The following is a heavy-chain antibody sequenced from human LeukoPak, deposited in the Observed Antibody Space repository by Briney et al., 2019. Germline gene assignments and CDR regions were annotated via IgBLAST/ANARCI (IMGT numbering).Heavy chain of an antibody. CDR2: IYYSGST. D-gene: IGHD3-22*01. V-gene: IGHV4-59*01. Sequence: SETLSLTCTVSGGYINSYYWSWIRQPPGKGLEWIGYIYYSGSTNYNPSLKSRVTISVDTSKNQFSLKLSSVTAADMAVYYCARVRAKYDSSGYYYLRFFDYWGQGTLVTVSS. CDR1: GGYINSYY. J-gene: IGHJ4*02. CDR3: ARVRAKYDSSGYYYLRFFDY.